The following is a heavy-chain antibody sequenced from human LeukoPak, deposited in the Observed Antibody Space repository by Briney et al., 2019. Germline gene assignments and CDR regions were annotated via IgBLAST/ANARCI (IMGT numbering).Heavy chain of an antibody. CDR1: GYSFTSYW. Sequence: GESLKISCKGAGYSFTSYWIGWVRQMPGKGLEWRGRIYPGDSDTRYSTSFQGQVPISADKSISTAYLQWSSLKASDTAMYYCARRRDLYSGSYYPFDYWGQGTLVTVSS. V-gene: IGHV5-51*01. CDR3: ARRRDLYSGSYYPFDY. CDR2: IYPGDSDT. J-gene: IGHJ4*02. D-gene: IGHD1-26*01.